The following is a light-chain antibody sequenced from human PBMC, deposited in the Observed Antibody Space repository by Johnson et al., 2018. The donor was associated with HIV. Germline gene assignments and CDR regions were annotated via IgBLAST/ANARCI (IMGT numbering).Light chain of an antibody. CDR2: DNN. V-gene: IGLV1-51*01. CDR3: GTWDSSLSAPRV. CDR1: SSNIGNNY. Sequence: QSVLTQPPSVSAAPGQKVTISCSGSSSNIGNNYVSWYQQFPGTAPKLLIYDNNKRPSGIPDRFSGSKSGTSATLDITGLQTWDEADYYCGTWDSSLSAPRVFGTGTKVTGL. J-gene: IGLJ1*01.